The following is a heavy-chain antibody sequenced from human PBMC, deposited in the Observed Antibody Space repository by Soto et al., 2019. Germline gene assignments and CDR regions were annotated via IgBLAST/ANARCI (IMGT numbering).Heavy chain of an antibody. V-gene: IGHV3-33*01. Sequence: GGSLRLSCAASGFTFSSYGMHWVRQAPGKGLEWVAVIWFDGSNKYYADSVKGRFTISRDNSKNTLYLQMNSLRAEDTAVYYCARDYGCDGGPSSGWCEYFQYWGQGTLVTVPQ. CDR2: IWFDGSNK. J-gene: IGHJ1*01. CDR3: ARDYGCDGGPSSGWCEYFQY. CDR1: GFTFSSYG. D-gene: IGHD6-19*01.